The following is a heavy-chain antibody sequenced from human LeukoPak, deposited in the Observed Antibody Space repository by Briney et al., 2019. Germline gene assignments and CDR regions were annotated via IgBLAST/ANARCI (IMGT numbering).Heavy chain of an antibody. J-gene: IGHJ3*02. CDR3: ARDLDWEDAFDI. V-gene: IGHV3-11*01. D-gene: IGHD3-9*01. CDR2: ISSSGSTI. Sequence: GGSLRLSCAASGFTFSDYYMSWIRQAPGKGLEWISYISSSGSTIYYADSVKGRFTISRDNAKNSLYLQMNSLRAEDTAVYYCARDLDWEDAFDIWGQGTMVTVSS. CDR1: GFTFSDYY.